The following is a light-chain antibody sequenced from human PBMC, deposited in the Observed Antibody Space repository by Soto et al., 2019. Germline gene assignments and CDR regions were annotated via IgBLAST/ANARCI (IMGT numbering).Light chain of an antibody. J-gene: IGKJ1*01. CDR3: QQYGSSPDT. CDR1: QRVSSSY. Sequence: EIVLTQSPGTLSLSRGERATLSCRASQRVSSSYLAWYQQKPGQAPRLLIYGASIRATGIPDRFSGSGSGTGFTLTISRLEPEDCAVYYCQQYGSSPDTFGQGTKVEI. CDR2: GAS. V-gene: IGKV3-20*01.